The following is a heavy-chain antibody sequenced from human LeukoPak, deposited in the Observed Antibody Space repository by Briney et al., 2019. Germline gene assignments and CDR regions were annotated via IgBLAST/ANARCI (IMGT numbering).Heavy chain of an antibody. Sequence: ASVKVSCKASGYTFTSYGISWVRQAPGQGLEWMGWISAYNGNTNYAQKLQGRVTMTTDTSTSTAYMELRSLRSDDTAVYYCASGIVVVPAAIGYYFGYWGQGTLVTVSS. CDR1: GYTFTSYG. CDR2: ISAYNGNT. D-gene: IGHD2-2*02. CDR3: ASGIVVVPAAIGYYFGY. J-gene: IGHJ4*02. V-gene: IGHV1-18*01.